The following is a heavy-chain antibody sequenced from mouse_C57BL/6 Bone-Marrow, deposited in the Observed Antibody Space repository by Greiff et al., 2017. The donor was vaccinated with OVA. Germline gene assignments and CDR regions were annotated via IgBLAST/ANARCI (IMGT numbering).Heavy chain of an antibody. CDR1: GYTFTSYW. J-gene: IGHJ4*01. D-gene: IGHD1-1*01. V-gene: IGHV1-72*01. CDR3: ARSGGSSPYAMDY. Sequence: QVQLQQPGAELVKPGASVKLSCKASGYTFTSYWMHWVKQRPGRGLEWIGRVDPNSGGTKYNEKFKSQATLTVDKPSSTAYMQLSSLTSEDSAVYYCARSGGSSPYAMDYWGQGTSVTVSS. CDR2: VDPNSGGT.